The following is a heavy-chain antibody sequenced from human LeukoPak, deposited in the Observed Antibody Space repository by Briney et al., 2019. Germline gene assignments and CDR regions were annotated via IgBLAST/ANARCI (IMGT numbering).Heavy chain of an antibody. CDR1: GFTFSSYS. D-gene: IGHD3-22*01. Sequence: GGSLRLSCAASGFTFSSYSMNWVRQAPGKGLEWVSSISSSSSYIYYADSVKGRFTISRDNSKNTLYLQMNSLRAEDTAVYYCAKNHYYYDSSGYLDYWGQGTLVTVSS. V-gene: IGHV3-21*01. CDR3: AKNHYYYDSSGYLDY. CDR2: ISSSSSYI. J-gene: IGHJ4*02.